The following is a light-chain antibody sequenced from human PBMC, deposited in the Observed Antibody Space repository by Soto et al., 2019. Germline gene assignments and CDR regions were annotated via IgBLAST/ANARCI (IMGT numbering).Light chain of an antibody. J-gene: IGKJ1*01. CDR2: GVF. V-gene: IGKV3-15*01. Sequence: EIVMTQSPATLSVSPGERATLSCRSSQSVSSNLAWYQQKPGQAPRLLIYGVFTRATGIPARFSGSGSGTEFTLINVSQQSEYFAFSYCQQYNNWWTFGQGTKV. CDR1: QSVSSN. CDR3: QQYNNWWT.